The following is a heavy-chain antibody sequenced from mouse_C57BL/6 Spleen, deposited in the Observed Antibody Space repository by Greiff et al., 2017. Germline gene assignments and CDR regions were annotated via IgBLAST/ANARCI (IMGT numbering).Heavy chain of an antibody. V-gene: IGHV5-17*01. CDR1: GFTFSDYG. D-gene: IGHD3-2*02. CDR2: ISSGSSTI. Sequence: EVKLVESGGGLVKPGGSLKLSCAASGFTFSDYGMHWVRQAPEKGLEWVAYISSGSSTIYYADTVKGRFTISRDNAKNTLFLQITRLRSEDTAMYYCARRDSSGGYAMDYWGQGTSVTVSS. CDR3: ARRDSSGGYAMDY. J-gene: IGHJ4*01.